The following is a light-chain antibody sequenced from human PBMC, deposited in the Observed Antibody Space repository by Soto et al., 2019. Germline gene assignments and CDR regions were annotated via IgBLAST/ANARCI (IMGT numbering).Light chain of an antibody. CDR1: MRDVGGYNL. Sequence: QSVLTQPASVSGSPGQSITISCAGTMRDVGGYNLVSWYQQHPGRAPQLILYEVRNRPSGISFRFSGSKSGNTASLTISGLQAEDEADYYCSSFTSKSSLIFGGGTKPTVL. CDR3: SSFTSKSSLI. CDR2: EVR. J-gene: IGLJ2*01. V-gene: IGLV2-14*01.